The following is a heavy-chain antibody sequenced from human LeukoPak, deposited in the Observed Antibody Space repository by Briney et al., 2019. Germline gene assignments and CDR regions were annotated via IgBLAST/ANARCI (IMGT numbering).Heavy chain of an antibody. V-gene: IGHV4-38-2*02. CDR2: IFYSGSS. CDR1: GYSISSGYY. D-gene: IGHD3-16*02. Sequence: SETLSLTCTVSGYSISSGYYWGWIRQPPGKGLEWIGSIFYSGSSYYNPSLQSRVIISVDTSKNQFSLKLSSVTAADTAVYYCARDRNVWGSYRPFGDNWFDPWGQGTLVTVSS. CDR3: ARDRNVWGSYRPFGDNWFDP. J-gene: IGHJ5*02.